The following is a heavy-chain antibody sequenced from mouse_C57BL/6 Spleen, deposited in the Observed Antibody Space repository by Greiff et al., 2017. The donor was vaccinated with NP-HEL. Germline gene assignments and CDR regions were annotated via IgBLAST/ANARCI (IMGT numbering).Heavy chain of an antibody. Sequence: VQLQQSGPELVKPGASVKISCKASGYTFTDYYMNWVKQSHGKSLEWIGDINPNNGGTSYNQKFKGKATLTVDNSACTAYMELRSLTSEDSAVYYYARYDYAGFDYWGQGTTLTVSS. CDR3: ARYDYAGFDY. CDR1: GYTFTDYY. J-gene: IGHJ2*01. V-gene: IGHV1-26*01. D-gene: IGHD2-4*01. CDR2: INPNNGGT.